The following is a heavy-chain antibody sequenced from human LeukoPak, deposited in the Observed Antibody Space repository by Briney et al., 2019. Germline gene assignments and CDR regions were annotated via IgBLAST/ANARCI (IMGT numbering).Heavy chain of an antibody. CDR2: IYSSGST. D-gene: IGHD6-13*01. J-gene: IGHJ4*02. Sequence: PSETLSLTCTVSGDSISNYYWSWIRQPAGKGLEWIGRIYSSGSTNYIPSLKSRVTMSVDTSKNQFSLKMSSVTAADTDVYYCARAIASLVYSSSWSFDYWGQGTLLTVSS. V-gene: IGHV4-4*07. CDR1: GDSISNYY. CDR3: ARAIASLVYSSSWSFDY.